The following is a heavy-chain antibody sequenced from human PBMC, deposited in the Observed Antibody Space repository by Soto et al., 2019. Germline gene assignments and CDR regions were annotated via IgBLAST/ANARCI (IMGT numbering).Heavy chain of an antibody. V-gene: IGHV4-59*08. CDR1: GGSISSYY. CDR3: ASMGYHYGSGSYPLDY. D-gene: IGHD3-10*01. Sequence: QVQLQESGPGLVKPSETLSLTCTVSGGSISSYYWTWIRQPPGKGLEWIGFIYNSGSTHYNPSLRIRFTISVDPSKYQFSLKLRSLTAADTAVYYCASMGYHYGSGSYPLDYWGQGTLVTVSS. CDR2: IYNSGST. J-gene: IGHJ4*02.